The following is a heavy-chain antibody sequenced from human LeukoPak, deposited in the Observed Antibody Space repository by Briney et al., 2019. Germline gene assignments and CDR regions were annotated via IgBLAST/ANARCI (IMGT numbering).Heavy chain of an antibody. CDR2: IGGSGGST. J-gene: IGHJ4*02. V-gene: IGHV3-23*01. CDR1: GFTFSTYA. Sequence: GGSLRLSCAASGFTFSTYAMSWVRQAPGRGLEWVSAIGGSGGSTYYADSVKGRFTISRDNSESTLYLQMNSLRAEDTAVYYCARVRIAVAVGFFDYWGQGTLVTVSS. CDR3: ARVRIAVAVGFFDY. D-gene: IGHD6-19*01.